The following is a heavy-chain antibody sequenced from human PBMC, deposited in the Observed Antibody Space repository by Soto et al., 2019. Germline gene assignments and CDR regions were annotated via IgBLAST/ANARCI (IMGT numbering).Heavy chain of an antibody. Sequence: QVQLQESGPGLVKPSQTLSLTCTVSGGSISSGGYYWSWIRQHPGKGRGWIGYIYYSGSTYYNPSLKSRVTISVDTSKNQFSLKLSSVTAADTAVYYCARDHGELRAGNDAFDIWGQGTMVTVSS. D-gene: IGHD1-7*01. V-gene: IGHV4-31*03. CDR1: GGSISSGGYY. CDR2: IYYSGST. CDR3: ARDHGELRAGNDAFDI. J-gene: IGHJ3*02.